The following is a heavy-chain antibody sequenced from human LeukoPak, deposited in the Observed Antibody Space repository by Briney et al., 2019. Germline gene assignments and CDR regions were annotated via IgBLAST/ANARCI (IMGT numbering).Heavy chain of an antibody. CDR3: ARSTMVRGVIMNYYYYYMDV. Sequence: PSETLSPTCTVSGGSISSYYWSWIRQPPGKGLEWIGYIYYSGSTNYNPSLKSRVTISVDTSKNQFSLKLSSVTAADTAVYYCARSTMVRGVIMNYYYYYMDVWGKGTTVTISS. CDR1: GGSISSYY. CDR2: IYYSGST. D-gene: IGHD3-10*01. J-gene: IGHJ6*03. V-gene: IGHV4-59*01.